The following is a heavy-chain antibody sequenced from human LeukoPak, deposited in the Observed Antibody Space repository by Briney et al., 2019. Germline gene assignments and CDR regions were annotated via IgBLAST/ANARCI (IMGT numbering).Heavy chain of an antibody. CDR2: ICLDGTKQ. J-gene: IGHJ2*01. CDR3: ARDDDYGDSYWYFDL. CDR1: GFTFSSYG. Sequence: PGLSLRLSCAASGFTFSSYGMHWVRQAPGKGLEWVSVICLDGTKQYFADSVKGRFTISRDNSKNTLYLQMNSLGAEDTAVYYCARDDDYGDSYWYFDLWGRGTLVTVSS. V-gene: IGHV3-33*01. D-gene: IGHD4-17*01.